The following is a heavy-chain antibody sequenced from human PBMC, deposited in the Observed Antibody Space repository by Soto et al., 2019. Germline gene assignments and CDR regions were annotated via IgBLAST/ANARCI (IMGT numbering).Heavy chain of an antibody. J-gene: IGHJ3*02. CDR3: AGVSYYDFWSGYAFDI. V-gene: IGHV1-3*01. Sequence: QVQLVQSGAEVKKPGASVKVSCKASGYTFTSYAMHWVRQAPGQRLEWMGWINAGNGNTKYSQKFQGRVTITRDTSASTAYRELSSLRSEDTAVYYCAGVSYYDFWSGYAFDIWGQGTMVTVSS. D-gene: IGHD3-3*01. CDR2: INAGNGNT. CDR1: GYTFTSYA.